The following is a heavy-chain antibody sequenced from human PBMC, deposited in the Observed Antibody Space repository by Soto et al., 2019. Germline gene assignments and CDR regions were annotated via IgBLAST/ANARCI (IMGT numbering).Heavy chain of an antibody. D-gene: IGHD3-9*01. Sequence: WGSLRLSCAASGFTFSSYGMHWVRQAPGKGLEWVAVISYDGSNKYYADSVKGRFTISRDNSKNTLYLQMNSLRAEDTAVYYCARASDDILTGPDYWGQGTLVTVSS. CDR2: ISYDGSNK. J-gene: IGHJ4*02. CDR3: ARASDDILTGPDY. V-gene: IGHV3-30*03. CDR1: GFTFSSYG.